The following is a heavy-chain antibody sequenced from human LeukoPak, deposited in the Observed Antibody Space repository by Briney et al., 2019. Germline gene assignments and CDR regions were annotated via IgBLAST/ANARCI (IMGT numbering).Heavy chain of an antibody. CDR2: INWNGGST. CDR1: GFTFDDYG. D-gene: IGHD3-22*01. V-gene: IGHV3-20*04. Sequence: PGGSLRLSCAASGFTFDDYGMSWVRQAPGKGLEWVSGINWNGGSTGYADSVKGRFTISRDNNKNSLYLQMSSLRTEDTALYYCATAPYDSRGIFGYWGQGTLVTVSS. J-gene: IGHJ4*02. CDR3: ATAPYDSRGIFGY.